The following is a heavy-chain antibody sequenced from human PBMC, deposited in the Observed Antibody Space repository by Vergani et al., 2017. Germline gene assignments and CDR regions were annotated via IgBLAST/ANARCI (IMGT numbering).Heavy chain of an antibody. CDR2: IYYSGST. Sequence: HVQLQESGPGLVKPSETLSLTCTVSGGSISSYYWSWIRQPPGKGLEWIGYIYYSGSTNYNPSLKSRVTISVDTSKNQFSLKLSSVTAADTAVYYCARDPTYGGYEVWGQGTLVTVSS. CDR1: GGSISSYY. D-gene: IGHD5-12*01. J-gene: IGHJ4*02. CDR3: ARDPTYGGYEV. V-gene: IGHV4-59*01.